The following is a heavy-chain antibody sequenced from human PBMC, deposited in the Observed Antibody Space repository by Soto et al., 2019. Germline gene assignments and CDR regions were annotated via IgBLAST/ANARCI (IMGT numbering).Heavy chain of an antibody. J-gene: IGHJ6*02. CDR1: GYTFTSYY. CDR3: AREERIAAAGTYYYGMDV. V-gene: IGHV1-2*04. Sequence: ASVKVSCKASGYTFTSYYMHWVRQAPGQGLEWMGWINPNSGGTNYAQKFQGWVTMTRDTSISTAYMELSRLRSDDTAVYYCAREERIAAAGTYYYGMDVWGQGTTVTISS. D-gene: IGHD6-13*01. CDR2: INPNSGGT.